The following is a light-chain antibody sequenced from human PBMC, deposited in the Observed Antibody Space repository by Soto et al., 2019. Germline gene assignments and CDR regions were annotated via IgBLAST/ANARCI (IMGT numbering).Light chain of an antibody. CDR3: QQSYSTLYT. V-gene: IGKV1-39*01. CDR2: AAS. J-gene: IGKJ2*01. CDR1: QSISSY. Sequence: DILMTQSPSSLSASVGDRVTITCRASQSISSYLNWYQQKPGKAPKLLIYAASSLQSGVPSRFSGSGSGTDITLTISSLQPEDFATYYCQQSYSTLYTFGQGTKLEIK.